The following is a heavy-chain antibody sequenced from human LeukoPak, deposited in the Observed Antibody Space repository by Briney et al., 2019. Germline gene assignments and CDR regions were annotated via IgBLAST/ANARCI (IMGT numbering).Heavy chain of an antibody. Sequence: PGTSLRLSCTLSGFIFSDYGMHWVRQAPGKGLEWVAGITYDGKKKDHADSVKGRFTISRDNSKNTLYFQMNSLRAEDTAVYYCAKWGGDSPISYMDVWAIGTTVIVSS. J-gene: IGHJ6*04. CDR2: ITYDGKKK. D-gene: IGHD3-10*01. CDR3: AKWGGDSPISYMDV. CDR1: GFIFSDYG. V-gene: IGHV3-33*05.